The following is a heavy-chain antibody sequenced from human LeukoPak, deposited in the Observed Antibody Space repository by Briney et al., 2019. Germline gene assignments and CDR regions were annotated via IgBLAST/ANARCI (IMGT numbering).Heavy chain of an antibody. V-gene: IGHV3-30*18. CDR1: GFTFDDYG. D-gene: IGHD2-21*01. CDR3: AKDRAVVVVIATLDY. CDR2: ISYDGSNK. Sequence: GGSLRLSCAASGFTFDDYGMSWVRQAPGKGLEWVAVISYDGSNKYYADSVKGRFTISRDNSKNTLYLQMNSLRAEDTAVYYCAKDRAVVVVIATLDYWGQGTLVTVSS. J-gene: IGHJ4*02.